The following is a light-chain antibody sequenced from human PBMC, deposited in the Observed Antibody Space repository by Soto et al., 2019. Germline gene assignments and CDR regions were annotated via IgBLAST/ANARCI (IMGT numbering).Light chain of an antibody. CDR2: DTS. J-gene: IGLJ1*01. Sequence: HAVVTQEPSLTVTPGGTVTLTCGSSTGAVTSGDYPYWFQQKPGQAPRTLIYDTSNKHSWTPARFSGSLLGGKAALTLSGAQPEDEAEYYCLLSHSGPCVFGTGTKVTVL. CDR1: TGAVTSGDY. CDR3: LLSHSGPCV. V-gene: IGLV7-46*01.